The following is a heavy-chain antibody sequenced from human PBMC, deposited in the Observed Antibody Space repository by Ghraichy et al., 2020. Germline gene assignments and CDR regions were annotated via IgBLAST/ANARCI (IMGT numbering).Heavy chain of an antibody. Sequence: SETLSLTCAVYGGSFSGYYWSWIRQPPGKGLEWIGEINHSGSTNYNPSLKSRVTISVDTSKNQFSLKLSSVTAADTAVYYCARAGGSTSCHNGWNYYYYGMDVWGQGTTVTVSS. D-gene: IGHD2-2*01. J-gene: IGHJ6*02. CDR3: ARAGGSTSCHNGWNYYYYGMDV. V-gene: IGHV4-34*01. CDR1: GGSFSGYY. CDR2: INHSGST.